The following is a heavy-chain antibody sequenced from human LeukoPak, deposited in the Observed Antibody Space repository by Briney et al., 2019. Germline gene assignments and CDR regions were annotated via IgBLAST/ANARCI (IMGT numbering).Heavy chain of an antibody. Sequence: SQTLSLTCAISGDSVSSNSADWNWIRQSPSRGLEWLGRTYYKSKWYNDYAVSVKSRMTINPDTSKNQFSLQLNSVTPEDTAVYYCARDPIPVAGWFFDLWGRGTLVTVSS. CDR3: ARDPIPVAGWFFDL. D-gene: IGHD6-19*01. J-gene: IGHJ2*01. CDR2: TYYKSKWYN. V-gene: IGHV6-1*01. CDR1: GDSVSSNSAD.